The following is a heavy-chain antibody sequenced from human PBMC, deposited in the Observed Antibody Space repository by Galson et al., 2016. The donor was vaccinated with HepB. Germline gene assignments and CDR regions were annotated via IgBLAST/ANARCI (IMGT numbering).Heavy chain of an antibody. D-gene: IGHD6-13*01. J-gene: IGHJ1*01. V-gene: IGHV3-23*01. CDR1: GFTLSNSA. Sequence: SLRLSCAASGFTLSNSAMSWVRQAPGKGLEWVSAMSDSGGSTYYADSVKGRFTISRDNSKNALYLQMNSLGAEDTAIYYCAVRYSSNWYFQHWGRGTLVSVSS. CDR3: AVRYSSNWYFQH. CDR2: MSDSGGST.